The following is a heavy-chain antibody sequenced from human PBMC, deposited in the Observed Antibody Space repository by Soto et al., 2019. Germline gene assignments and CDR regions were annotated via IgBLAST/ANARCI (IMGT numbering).Heavy chain of an antibody. D-gene: IGHD3-10*01. CDR1: GGTFSSYA. V-gene: IGHV1-69*01. CDR2: TIPIFGTA. Sequence: ASVKVSCKASGGTFSSYAISWVRQAPGQGLEWMGGTIPIFGTANYAQKFQGRVTITADESTSTAYMELSSLRSEDTAVYYCARAARHFSGSPPTDFDYWGQGTLVTVSS. CDR3: ARAARHFSGSPPTDFDY. J-gene: IGHJ4*02.